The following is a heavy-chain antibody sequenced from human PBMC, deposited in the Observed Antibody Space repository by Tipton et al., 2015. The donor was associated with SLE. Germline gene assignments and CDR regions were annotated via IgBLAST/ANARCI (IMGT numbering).Heavy chain of an antibody. CDR2: IYPGDSDT. CDR3: ARDQASLGLDF. CDR1: GYTFANFW. V-gene: IGHV5-51*01. Sequence: QLVQSGAEVKKPGESLKTSCRVSGYTFANFWISWVRQTPGKGLEWMGFIYPGDSDTKYSPSFGGQVTISADKSTSTAYVQWNSLKTSDSAMYYCARDQASLGLDFWGQGTLVTVSS. J-gene: IGHJ4*02.